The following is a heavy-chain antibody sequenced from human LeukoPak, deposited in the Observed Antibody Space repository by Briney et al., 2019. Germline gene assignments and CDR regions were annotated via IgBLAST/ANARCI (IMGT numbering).Heavy chain of an antibody. J-gene: IGHJ4*02. V-gene: IGHV3-7*01. D-gene: IGHD3-3*01. Sequence: QPGGSLRLSCAASGFTFSSYWMSWVRQAPGKGLEWVANIKQDGSEKYYVDSVKGRFTISRDNAKNSLYLQMNSLRAEDTAVYYCARTVPITIFGSFDYWGQGTLVTVSS. CDR2: IKQDGSEK. CDR3: ARTVPITIFGSFDY. CDR1: GFTFSSYW.